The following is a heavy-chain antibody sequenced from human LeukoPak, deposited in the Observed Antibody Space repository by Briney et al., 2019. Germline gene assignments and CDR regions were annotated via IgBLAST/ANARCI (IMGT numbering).Heavy chain of an antibody. V-gene: IGHV4-59*01. CDR1: GGSISSYY. Sequence: PSETLSLTCTVSGGSISSYYWSWIRQPPGKGLEWIGYIYYSGSTNYNPSLKSRVTISVDTPKNQFSLKLSSVTAADTAVYYCARASGWYYPEYFQHWGQGTLVTVSS. CDR3: ARASGWYYPEYFQH. J-gene: IGHJ1*01. D-gene: IGHD6-19*01. CDR2: IYYSGST.